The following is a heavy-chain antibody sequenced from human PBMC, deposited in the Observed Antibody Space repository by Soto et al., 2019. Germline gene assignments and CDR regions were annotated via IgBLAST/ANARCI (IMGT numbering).Heavy chain of an antibody. J-gene: IGHJ4*02. V-gene: IGHV3-21*01. CDR1: DFTFSDYT. CDR3: ARGSAHIQLEAFDC. CDR2: ISSNSYHI. Sequence: EVQLVESGGGLVKPGESLRLSCVVSDFTFSDYTMHWVRQAPGKGLEWVSAISSNSYHIYYADSVKGRFTTSRDNARKSLYLQMNSLRADDTAVYYCARGSAHIQLEAFDCWGQGTLVTVSS. D-gene: IGHD1-1*01.